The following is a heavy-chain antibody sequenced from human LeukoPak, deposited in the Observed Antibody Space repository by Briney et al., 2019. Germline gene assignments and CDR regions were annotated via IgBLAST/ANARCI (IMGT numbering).Heavy chain of an antibody. Sequence: PGGSLRLSCAASGFTFSDYYMSWIRQAPGKGLEWVSYISSSGSTIYYADSVKGRFTISRDNAKNSLYLQMNSLRAEDTAVYYCARRYYDFWSDKRAAFDIWGQGTMVTVSS. V-gene: IGHV3-11*04. J-gene: IGHJ3*02. D-gene: IGHD3-3*01. CDR2: ISSSGSTI. CDR3: ARRYYDFWSDKRAAFDI. CDR1: GFTFSDYY.